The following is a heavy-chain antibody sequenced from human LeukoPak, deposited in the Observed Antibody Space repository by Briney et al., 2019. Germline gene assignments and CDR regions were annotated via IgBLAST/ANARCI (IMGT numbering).Heavy chain of an antibody. D-gene: IGHD6-19*01. Sequence: GASVKVSCKVSGYTLTELSMHWVRQAPGKGLEWMGGFDPEDGETIYAQKFQGRVTMTEDTSTDTAYMELSSLRSEDTAVYYCATDAAVAGAKTFDYWGQGTLVTVSS. CDR3: ATDAAVAGAKTFDY. J-gene: IGHJ4*02. V-gene: IGHV1-24*01. CDR2: FDPEDGET. CDR1: GYTLTELS.